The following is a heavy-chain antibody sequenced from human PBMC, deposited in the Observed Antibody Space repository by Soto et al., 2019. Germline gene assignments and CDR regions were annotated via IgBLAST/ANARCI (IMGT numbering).Heavy chain of an antibody. D-gene: IGHD4-17*01. CDR1: GFTFSSYA. CDR3: AKDWDYGGTLYYFDY. J-gene: IGHJ4*02. CDR2: FSGSGGST. V-gene: IGHV3-23*01. Sequence: GGSLRLSCAASGFTFSSYAMSWVRQAPGKGLEWVSGFSGSGGSTYYADSVKGRFTISRDNSKNTLYLQMNSLRAEDTAVYYCAKDWDYGGTLYYFDYWGQGTLVTVSS.